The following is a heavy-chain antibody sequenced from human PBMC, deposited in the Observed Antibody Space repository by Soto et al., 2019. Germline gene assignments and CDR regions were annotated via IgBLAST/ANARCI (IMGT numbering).Heavy chain of an antibody. J-gene: IGHJ6*02. V-gene: IGHV4-59*01. CDR2: IYYSGST. CDR1: GGSISSYY. CDR3: ARAGDSNYVGLNYYYYYGMDV. D-gene: IGHD4-4*01. Sequence: NPSETLSLTCTVSGGSISSYYWSWIRQPPGKGLEWIGYIYYSGSTNYNPSLKSRVTISVGTSKNQFSLKLSSVTAADTAMYYCARAGDSNYVGLNYYYYYGMDVWGQGTTVTVSS.